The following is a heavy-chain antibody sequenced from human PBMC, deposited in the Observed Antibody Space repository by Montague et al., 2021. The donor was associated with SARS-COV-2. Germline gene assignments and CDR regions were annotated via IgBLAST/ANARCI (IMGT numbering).Heavy chain of an antibody. V-gene: IGHV4-59*08. Sequence: SETLSLTCTASGGSISSYYWSWIRQPPGKGPEWIGDINYSGSTNYNPSLKSRVTISVDTSKNQFSLKLSSVTAADTAVYYCARHSRRVSSSWSEGYFDYWGQGTRVTVSS. CDR2: INYSGST. CDR3: ARHSRRVSSSWSEGYFDY. D-gene: IGHD6-13*01. CDR1: GGSISSYY. J-gene: IGHJ4*02.